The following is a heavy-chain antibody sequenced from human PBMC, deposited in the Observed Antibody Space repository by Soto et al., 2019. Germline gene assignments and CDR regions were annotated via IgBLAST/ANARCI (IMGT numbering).Heavy chain of an antibody. J-gene: IGHJ1*01. D-gene: IGHD1-1*01. CDR1: GFTFSDYY. CDR2: IDTRGASI. Sequence: QVHLVESGGGLVKPGGSLRLSCAASGFTFSDYYMSWVRQVPGKGLECVSYIDTRGASIFYADSVKGRFTISRDNAKNSLFLQMNSLGAEDTAVYYCARGHWQLEEWGQGTLVTVSS. CDR3: ARGHWQLEE. V-gene: IGHV3-11*01.